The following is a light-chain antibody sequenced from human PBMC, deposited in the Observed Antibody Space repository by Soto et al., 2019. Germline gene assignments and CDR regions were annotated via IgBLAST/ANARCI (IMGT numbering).Light chain of an antibody. V-gene: IGLV2-14*01. CDR2: EVS. CDR3: AAWDDSLSDQWV. Sequence: QSALTQPASVSGSPGQSITISCTGTSSDVGFYNYVSWYQQHPGKAPKLMIYEVSNRPSGVSNRFSGSKSGNTASLTISGLQAEDEADYYCAAWDDSLSDQWVFGGGTKLTVL. CDR1: SSDVGFYNY. J-gene: IGLJ3*02.